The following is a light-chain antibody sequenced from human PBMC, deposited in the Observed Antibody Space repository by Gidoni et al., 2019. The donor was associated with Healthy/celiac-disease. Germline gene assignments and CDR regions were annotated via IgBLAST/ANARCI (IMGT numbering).Light chain of an antibody. V-gene: IGKV1-39*01. J-gene: IGKJ3*01. CDR2: AAS. CDR1: QSISSY. CDR3: QQSYSTPFT. Sequence: DIQMTQSPSSLSASVGDRVTITCRASQSISSYLNWYQQKPGKAPKLLIYAASSLQSGVPSRFSGSGSGTDFTLTISSLQPEDFATYYCQQSYSTPFTSGPXTKVDIK.